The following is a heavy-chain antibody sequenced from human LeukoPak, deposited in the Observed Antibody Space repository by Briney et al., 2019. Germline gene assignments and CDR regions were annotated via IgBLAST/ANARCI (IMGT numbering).Heavy chain of an antibody. CDR1: GGTFSSYA. CDR2: IIPIFGTA. Sequence: SVKVSCKASGGTFSSYAISWVRQAPGQGLEWMGGIIPIFGTANYAQKFQGRVTITADESTSTAYMGLSSLRSKDTAVYYCADLGYSYGYGLDYWGQGTLVTVSS. CDR3: ADLGYSYGYGLDY. J-gene: IGHJ4*02. V-gene: IGHV1-69*13. D-gene: IGHD5-18*01.